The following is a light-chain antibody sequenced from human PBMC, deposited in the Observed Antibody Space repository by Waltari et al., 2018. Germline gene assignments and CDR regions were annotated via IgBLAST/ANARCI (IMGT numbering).Light chain of an antibody. J-gene: IGKJ2*01. CDR1: QSVGTY. V-gene: IGKV3-11*01. CDR3: QQRSSWTPHT. Sequence: EIVLTQSPATLSLSPGETATLSCRASQSVGTYLAWYQQKPGQAPRLLIYDASNRATGIQDRFRGSGSGTDFTLTIDSLEPEDFALYYCQQRSSWTPHTFGQGARLEIK. CDR2: DAS.